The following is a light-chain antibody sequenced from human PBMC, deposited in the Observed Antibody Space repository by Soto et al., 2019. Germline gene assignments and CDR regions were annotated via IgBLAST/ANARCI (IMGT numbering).Light chain of an antibody. CDR3: SSYTSSSTYV. J-gene: IGLJ1*01. CDR1: SSDVGGYNF. CDR2: YVS. V-gene: IGLV2-14*01. Sequence: QSALTQPAPVSGSPGQSITISCTGTSSDVGGYNFVSWYQQHPGKAPKLMIYYVSNLPSGVSNRFSGSKSGNTASLTISGLQAEDEADYYCSSYTSSSTYVFGTGTKLTVL.